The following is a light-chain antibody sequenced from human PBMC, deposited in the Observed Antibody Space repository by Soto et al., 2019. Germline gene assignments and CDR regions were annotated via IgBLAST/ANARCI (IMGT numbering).Light chain of an antibody. J-gene: IGLJ2*01. V-gene: IGLV1-40*01. CDR2: VDD. CDR1: SSNIGAGFD. Sequence: QSVLTQPPSVSGAPGQRVTISCTGSSSNIGAGFDVHWYQQLPGIAPKLLIYVDDSRPSGVPDRFSGSKSGSSASLAITGLQAEDEADYYCQSYDSRLTAVVFGGGTKLTVL. CDR3: QSYDSRLTAVV.